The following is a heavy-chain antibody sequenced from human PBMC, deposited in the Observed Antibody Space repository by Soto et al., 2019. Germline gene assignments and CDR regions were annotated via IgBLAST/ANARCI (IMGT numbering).Heavy chain of an antibody. V-gene: IGHV3-23*01. CDR2: ITSSGGGT. J-gene: IGHJ4*02. CDR1: GFTFSAYV. CDR3: AKLTAA. Sequence: SESGGGLVQPGGSLRLSCAASGFTFSAYVMSWVRQAPGKGLEWVSSITSSGGGTYYADSVKGRFTVSRDNSKNTVYLQMNSLRDEDTAVYYCAKLTAAWGQGTLVTVSS. D-gene: IGHD6-13*01.